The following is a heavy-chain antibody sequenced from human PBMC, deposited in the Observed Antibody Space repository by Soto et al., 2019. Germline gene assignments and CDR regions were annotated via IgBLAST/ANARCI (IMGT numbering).Heavy chain of an antibody. CDR1: GYTFITYA. CDR3: ARGGGTLDY. J-gene: IGHJ4*02. Sequence: QVQLVQSGAEVKKSGASVKVSVKASGYTFITYALYWVQQAPGQGLEWMGIISPRDGSTTYAQKFQGRVTMTRDTSTGTLYMELSSLTSDDTAVYYCARGGGTLDYWGQGTLITVSS. V-gene: IGHV1-46*01. CDR2: ISPRDGST.